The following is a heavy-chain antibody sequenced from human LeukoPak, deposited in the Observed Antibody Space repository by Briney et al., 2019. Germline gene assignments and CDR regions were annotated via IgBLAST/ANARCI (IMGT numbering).Heavy chain of an antibody. Sequence: PGGSLRLSCAASGFTFSSYSMNWVRQAPGKGLEWVSYISSSGSTIYYADSVKGRFTISRDNAKNSLYLQMNSLRAEDTAVYYCAKDRSGSGYFDYWGQGTLVTVSS. CDR1: GFTFSSYS. V-gene: IGHV3-48*04. CDR2: ISSSGSTI. J-gene: IGHJ4*02. D-gene: IGHD3-10*01. CDR3: AKDRSGSGYFDY.